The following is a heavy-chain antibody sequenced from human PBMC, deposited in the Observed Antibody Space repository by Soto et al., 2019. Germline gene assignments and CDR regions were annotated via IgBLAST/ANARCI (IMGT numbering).Heavy chain of an antibody. CDR2: ISYDGNNK. D-gene: IGHD6-13*01. CDR3: ARGDSNSWSDY. V-gene: IGHV3-30*01. J-gene: IGHJ4*02. Sequence: QVQLVESGGGVVQPGRSLRLSCAASGFTFRSYAMDWVRQAPGKGLEWVAVISYDGNNKYYADSVKGRVTISRDNSKNTLSLQMNSLRAEDTAVYYCARGDSNSWSDYWGQGTLVTVSS. CDR1: GFTFRSYA.